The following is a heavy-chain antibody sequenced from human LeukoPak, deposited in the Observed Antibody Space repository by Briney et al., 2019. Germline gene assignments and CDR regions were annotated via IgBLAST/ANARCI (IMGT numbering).Heavy chain of an antibody. CDR1: GGSISSYY. CDR2: IHYSGST. D-gene: IGHD6-13*01. V-gene: IGHV4-59*12. J-gene: IGHJ4*02. Sequence: PSETLSLTCTVSGGSISSYYWSWIRQPPGKGLEWIGYIHYSGSTNYNPSLKSRVTISVDTSKNQFSLKLSSVTAADTAVYYCARAQYSSNWYGLDYWGQGTLVTVSS. CDR3: ARAQYSSNWYGLDY.